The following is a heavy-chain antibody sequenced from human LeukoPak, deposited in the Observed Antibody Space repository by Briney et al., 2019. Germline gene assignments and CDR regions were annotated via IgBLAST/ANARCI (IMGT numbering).Heavy chain of an antibody. D-gene: IGHD6-13*01. J-gene: IGHJ4*02. Sequence: SETLSLTCTVSGGSISSSSYYWGWIRQPPGKGLEWIGSINYSGSTYYNPSLKSRVTISVDRSKNQFSLKLSSVTAADTAVYYCARGVVAAAGRTFDFWGQGTLVTVSS. CDR3: ARGVVAAAGRTFDF. V-gene: IGHV4-39*07. CDR2: INYSGST. CDR1: GGSISSSSYY.